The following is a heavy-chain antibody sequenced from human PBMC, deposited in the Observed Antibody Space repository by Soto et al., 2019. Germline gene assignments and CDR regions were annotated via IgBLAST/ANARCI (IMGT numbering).Heavy chain of an antibody. Sequence: PGGSLRLSCAASGFTFSSYAMHLVRQAPGKGLEWVAFISYDGSNNYYADSVKGRFTISRDNSKNTLYLQINSLRAEDTAVYYCARSPSIFRNCYLEYWGQGTLVTVSS. V-gene: IGHV3-30-3*01. CDR2: ISYDGSNN. J-gene: IGHJ4*02. CDR3: ARSPSIFRNCYLEY. CDR1: GFTFSSYA.